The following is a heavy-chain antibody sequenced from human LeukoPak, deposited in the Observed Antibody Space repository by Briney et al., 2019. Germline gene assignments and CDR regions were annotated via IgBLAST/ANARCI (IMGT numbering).Heavy chain of an antibody. CDR2: IGTAADP. Sequence: GGSLRLSCAASGFTFSTYWMHWVRQAPGKGLEWVSAIGTAADPYYPGSVKGRFIISRENAKNSLYLQMNSLRAEDTAVYYCAGVSFSSGWYRDYWGQGTLVTVSS. J-gene: IGHJ4*02. V-gene: IGHV3-13*05. D-gene: IGHD6-19*01. CDR3: AGVSFSSGWYRDY. CDR1: GFTFSTYW.